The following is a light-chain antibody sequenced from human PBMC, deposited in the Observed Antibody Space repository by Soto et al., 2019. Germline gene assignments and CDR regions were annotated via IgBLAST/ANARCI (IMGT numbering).Light chain of an antibody. Sequence: DIQMTQSPSSVSASVGDRITITCRASQDIGDRLAWYQQKPGKVPQLLIYFASTLGSGVPSRFSGSGSGTDFILTINTLQADDFATYYCLHTYSFPRTFGQGTKVDIK. CDR1: QDIGDR. J-gene: IGKJ1*01. V-gene: IGKV1-12*01. CDR3: LHTYSFPRT. CDR2: FAS.